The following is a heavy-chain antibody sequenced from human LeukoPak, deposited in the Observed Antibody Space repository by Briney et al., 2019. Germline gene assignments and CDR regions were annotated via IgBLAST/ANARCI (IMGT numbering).Heavy chain of an antibody. CDR2: ISGSGGST. CDR1: GLSFSNYD. Sequence: GGSLRLSCAASGLSFSNYDMSWVRQAPGKGLEWVSAISGSGGSTYYADSVKGRFTISRDNSKNTLYLQMNSLRAEDTAVYYCAKDPYNWTANWFDPWGQGTLVTVSS. V-gene: IGHV3-23*01. D-gene: IGHD1-20*01. CDR3: AKDPYNWTANWFDP. J-gene: IGHJ5*02.